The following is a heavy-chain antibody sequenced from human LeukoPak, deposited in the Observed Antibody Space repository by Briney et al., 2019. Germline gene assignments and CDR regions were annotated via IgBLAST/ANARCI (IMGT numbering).Heavy chain of an antibody. D-gene: IGHD3-3*01. CDR1: GGSINPYY. CDR3: ARGFRYDPLYYFDY. J-gene: IGHJ4*02. Sequence: SETLSLTCTVSGGSINPYYWSWIRQPPGKGLEYIGYISYTGSTNSNPSLKSRLTISVDTSKNQFSLKLSSVTAADTAVYYCARGFRYDPLYYFDYWGQGTLVTVSS. V-gene: IGHV4-59*12. CDR2: ISYTGST.